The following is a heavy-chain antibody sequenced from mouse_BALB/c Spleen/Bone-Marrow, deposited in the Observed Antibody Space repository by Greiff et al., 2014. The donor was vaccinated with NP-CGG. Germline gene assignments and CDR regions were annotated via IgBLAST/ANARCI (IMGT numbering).Heavy chain of an antibody. CDR2: IHPYNDGT. J-gene: IGHJ2*01. CDR1: GYTFTSYV. V-gene: IGHV1-14*01. CDR3: ARTILGHYFDY. Sequence: VQLKESGPEPVKPGASVKMSCKASGYTFTSYVMHWVKQKPGQGLEWIGYIHPYNDGTKYNERFKGKATLTSDKSSSTAYMELSSLTSEDSAVYYCARTILGHYFDYWGQGTTLTVSS.